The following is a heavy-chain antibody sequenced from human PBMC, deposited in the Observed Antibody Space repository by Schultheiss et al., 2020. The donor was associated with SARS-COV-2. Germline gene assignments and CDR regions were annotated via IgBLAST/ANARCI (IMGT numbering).Heavy chain of an antibody. Sequence: GGSLRLSCAASGFTFSSYSMNWVRQAPGKGLEWVSYISSSGSTIYYADSVKGRFTISRDNSKNTLYLQMNSLRAEDTAVYYCARDWGVGATSAFDIWGQGTMVTVSS. V-gene: IGHV3-48*01. CDR2: ISSSGSTI. CDR3: ARDWGVGATSAFDI. J-gene: IGHJ3*02. CDR1: GFTFSSYS. D-gene: IGHD1-26*01.